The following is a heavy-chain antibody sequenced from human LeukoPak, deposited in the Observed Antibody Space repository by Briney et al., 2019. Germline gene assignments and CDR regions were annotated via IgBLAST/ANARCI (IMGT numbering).Heavy chain of an antibody. CDR1: GGSISSGGYS. CDR2: IYHSGST. CDR3: ARGGGYGSGSGIFDY. D-gene: IGHD3-10*01. Sequence: PSQTLSLTCAVSGGSISSGGYSWSWIRQPPGKGLEWIGYIYHSGSTYYNPSLKSRVTISVDRSKNQFSLKLSSVTAADTAVYYCARGGGYGSGSGIFDYWGQGTLVTVSS. V-gene: IGHV4-30-2*01. J-gene: IGHJ4*02.